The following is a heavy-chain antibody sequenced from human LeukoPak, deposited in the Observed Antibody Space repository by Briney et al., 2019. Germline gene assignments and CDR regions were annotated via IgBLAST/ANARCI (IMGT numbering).Heavy chain of an antibody. CDR2: IYYSGST. Sequence: SETLSLTCTVSGGSISSYYWSWIRQPPGKGLEWIGYIYYSGSTNYNPSLKSRVTISVDTSKNQFSLKLSSVTAADTAVYYCARKITMVRGVMGFNWFDPWGQGTLVTVSS. CDR3: ARKITMVRGVMGFNWFDP. V-gene: IGHV4-59*12. J-gene: IGHJ5*02. CDR1: GGSISSYY. D-gene: IGHD3-10*01.